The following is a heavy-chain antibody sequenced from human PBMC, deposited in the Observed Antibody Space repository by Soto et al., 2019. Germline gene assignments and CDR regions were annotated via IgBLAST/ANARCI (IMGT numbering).Heavy chain of an antibody. CDR2: IIPIFGTA. V-gene: IGHV1-69*13. D-gene: IGHD6-6*01. J-gene: IGHJ3*02. CDR1: GGTFSSYA. Sequence: SVKVSCKASGGTFSSYAISWVRQAPGQGLEWMGGIIPIFGTANYAQKFQGRVTITAGESTSTAYMELSSLRSEDTAVYYCARTLEYSSSDYAFDIWGQGTMVTVSS. CDR3: ARTLEYSSSDYAFDI.